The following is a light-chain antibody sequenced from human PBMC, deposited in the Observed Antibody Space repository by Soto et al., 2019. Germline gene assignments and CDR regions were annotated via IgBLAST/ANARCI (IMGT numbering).Light chain of an antibody. CDR3: QQYNNWIT. CDR2: GAS. J-gene: IGKJ5*01. Sequence: EIVLTQSPCTLSLSPGESATLSCWASQTLSISYLAWYQQKPGQAPRLLIYGASSRAAGIPDRFSGSGSGTEFTLTISRLPSEDFAVYYCQQYNNWITFGQGTRLEIK. V-gene: IGKV3-20*01. CDR1: QTLSISY.